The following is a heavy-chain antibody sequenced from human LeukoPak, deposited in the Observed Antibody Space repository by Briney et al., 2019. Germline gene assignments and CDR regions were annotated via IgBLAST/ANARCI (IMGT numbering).Heavy chain of an antibody. CDR1: GGSISSSSYY. V-gene: IGHV4-61*01. CDR3: ARATLNCSGGSCYFHFDY. Sequence: SETLSLTCTVSGGSISSSSYYWNWIRQPPGKGLDWIGYTFYSGSTNYKPSLKSRVTISVDTSRNQFSLKLSSVTAADTAVYYCARATLNCSGGSCYFHFDYWGQGTLVTVSS. J-gene: IGHJ4*02. D-gene: IGHD2-15*01. CDR2: TFYSGST.